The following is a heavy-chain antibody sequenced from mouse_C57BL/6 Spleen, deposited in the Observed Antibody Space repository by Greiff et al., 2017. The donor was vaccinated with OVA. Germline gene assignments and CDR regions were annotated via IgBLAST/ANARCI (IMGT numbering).Heavy chain of an antibody. CDR2: IDPSDSYT. J-gene: IGHJ3*01. CDR3: ARGKDGNYAWFAY. D-gene: IGHD2-1*01. CDR1: GYTFTSYW. V-gene: IGHV1-50*01. Sequence: QVQLQQPGAELVKPGASVKLSCKASGYTFTSYWMQWVKQRPGQGLEWLGEIDPSDSYTNYNQKFKGKATLTVDTSSSTAYMQLSSLTSEDSAVYYCARGKDGNYAWFAYWGQGTLVTVSA.